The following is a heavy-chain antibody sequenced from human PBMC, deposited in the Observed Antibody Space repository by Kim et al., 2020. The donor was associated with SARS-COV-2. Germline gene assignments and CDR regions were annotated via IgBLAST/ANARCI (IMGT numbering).Heavy chain of an antibody. J-gene: IGHJ4*01. V-gene: IGHV3-30-3*01. CDR3: ARWSGKAMDY. CDR1: GFTFSSYD. D-gene: IGHD3-3*01. Sequence: GGSLRLSCAASGFTFSSYDMHWVRQAPGKGLEWVAVISYDGSNKYEADSVKGRFTISRDNYKNTLYLQMNSLRAEDTAEYYSARWSGKAMDYWGHGTLGT. CDR2: ISYDGSNK.